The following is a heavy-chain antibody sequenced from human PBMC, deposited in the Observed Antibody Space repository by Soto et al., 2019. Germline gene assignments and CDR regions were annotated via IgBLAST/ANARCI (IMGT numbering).Heavy chain of an antibody. CDR1: GASIDNSSFH. Sequence: QLQLQESGPRLMKPSETLSLTCNVSGASIDNSSFHWAWVRQPPGKGLEWIGSLYFSGNIYYNPSLKGRVTMSADTSKNQFSLALNSMTAADAGLYFCATHGRRSPFGAWGQGTLVTVSS. CDR2: LYFSGNI. D-gene: IGHD3-3*01. CDR3: ATHGRRSPFGA. J-gene: IGHJ5*02. V-gene: IGHV4-39*01.